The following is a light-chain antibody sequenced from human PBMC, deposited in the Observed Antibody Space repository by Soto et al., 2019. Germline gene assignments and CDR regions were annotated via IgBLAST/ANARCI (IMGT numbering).Light chain of an antibody. CDR3: QQCRNWPLT. CDR2: DAS. V-gene: IGKV3-15*01. Sequence: EIVMTQSPATLSVSPGEGATLSCKASQNVYNNLAWYQQRPGQPPRLLIYDASTRATGISARFSGSGYGTAFTLTISSMQSEDFAVYLCQQCRNWPLTFGGGTKVEIK. CDR1: QNVYNN. J-gene: IGKJ4*01.